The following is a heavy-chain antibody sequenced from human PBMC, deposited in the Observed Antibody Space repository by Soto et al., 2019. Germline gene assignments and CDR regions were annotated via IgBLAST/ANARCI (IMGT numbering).Heavy chain of an antibody. CDR1: GASFTNAW. Sequence: EVQLVESGGGLVKPGESLRLSCEASGASFTNAWMNWVRQAPGKGLEWVGRIKTRIDSATTDYAAPVKGRFTISRDDSKNTIFRQIDSLKTEDTAVYYCTTEDPSWLRGLEYWGQGTLVTVSS. D-gene: IGHD5-12*01. CDR3: TTEDPSWLRGLEY. J-gene: IGHJ4*02. CDR2: IKTRIDSATT. V-gene: IGHV3-15*01.